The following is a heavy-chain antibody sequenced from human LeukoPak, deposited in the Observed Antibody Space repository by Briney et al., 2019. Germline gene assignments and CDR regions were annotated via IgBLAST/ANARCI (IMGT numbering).Heavy chain of an antibody. CDR3: ARDRFVMVRGSYWFDP. CDR1: GGSLSSSSYY. V-gene: IGHV4-39*07. D-gene: IGHD3-10*01. Sequence: PSETLSLTCTVSGGSLSSSSYYWGWIRQPPGKGLEWIGSIYYSGSTYYNPSLKSRVPLSVDTSKNQFSLKLSSVTAADTAVYYCARDRFVMVRGSYWFDPWGQGTLVTVSS. J-gene: IGHJ5*02. CDR2: IYYSGST.